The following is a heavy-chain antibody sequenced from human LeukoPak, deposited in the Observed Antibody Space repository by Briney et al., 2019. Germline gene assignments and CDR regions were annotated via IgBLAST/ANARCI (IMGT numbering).Heavy chain of an antibody. Sequence: ASVKVSCKASGYTFTGYYMHWVRQAPGQGLEWMGWINPNSGGTNYAQKFQGRDTMTRDTSISTAYMELSRLRSDDTAVYYCARGESSHDYGGNLPFDPWGQGTLVTVSS. D-gene: IGHD4-23*01. V-gene: IGHV1-2*02. CDR2: INPNSGGT. CDR3: ARGESSHDYGGNLPFDP. CDR1: GYTFTGYY. J-gene: IGHJ5*02.